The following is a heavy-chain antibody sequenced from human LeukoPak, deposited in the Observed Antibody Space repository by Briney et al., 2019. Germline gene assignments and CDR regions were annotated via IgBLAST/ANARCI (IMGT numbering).Heavy chain of an antibody. D-gene: IGHD5-12*01. Sequence: ASVKDSCKAFGYSLTNYYVHWVRQAPGQGLEWMGEINPNGGSTSYAQKFQGRITVTRDTYTNTVYMDLSSLRSEDTATYYCARGAPTTRIGAGRFDYWGQGSLLTVAS. CDR2: INPNGGST. V-gene: IGHV1-46*01. J-gene: IGHJ4*02. CDR1: GYSLTNYY. CDR3: ARGAPTTRIGAGRFDY.